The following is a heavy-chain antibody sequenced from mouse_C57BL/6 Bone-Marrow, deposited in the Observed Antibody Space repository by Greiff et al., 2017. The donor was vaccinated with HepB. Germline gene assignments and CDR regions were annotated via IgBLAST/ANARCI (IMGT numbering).Heavy chain of an antibody. CDR1: GFTFSDYY. CDR3: ARRRTGTGAMDY. J-gene: IGHJ4*01. Sequence: EVHLVESGGGLVQPGGSLKLSCAASGFTFSDYYMYWVRQTPEKRLEWVAYISNGGGSTYYPDTVKGRFTISRDNAKNTLYLQMSRLKSEDTAMYYCARRRTGTGAMDYWGQGTSVTVSS. CDR2: ISNGGGST. D-gene: IGHD4-1*01. V-gene: IGHV5-12*01.